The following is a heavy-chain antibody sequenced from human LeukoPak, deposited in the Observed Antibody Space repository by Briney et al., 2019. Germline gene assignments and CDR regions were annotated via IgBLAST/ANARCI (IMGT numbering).Heavy chain of an antibody. J-gene: IGHJ4*02. V-gene: IGHV4-30-2*01. CDR1: GGSISSGGYS. D-gene: IGHD4-17*01. Sequence: PSETLSLTCAVSGGSISSGGYSWSWIRQPPGKGLEWIGYIYHSGSTYYNPSLKSRVTISVDRSKNQFSLKLSSVTAADTAVYYCARVQTTGQLFDYWGQGTLVTVSS. CDR3: ARVQTTGQLFDY. CDR2: IYHSGST.